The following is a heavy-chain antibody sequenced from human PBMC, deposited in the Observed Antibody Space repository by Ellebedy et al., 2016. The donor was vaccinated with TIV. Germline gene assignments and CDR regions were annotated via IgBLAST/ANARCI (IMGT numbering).Heavy chain of an antibody. V-gene: IGHV1-46*01. CDR3: AREAEMATIAERPETAIPYGMDV. Sequence: ASVKVSCXASGYTFTSYYMHWVRQAPGQGLEWMGIINPSGGSTSYAQKFQGRVTMTRDTSTSTVYMELSSLRSEDTAVYYCAREAEMATIAERPETAIPYGMDVWGQGTTVTVSS. CDR1: GYTFTSYY. D-gene: IGHD5-24*01. CDR2: INPSGGST. J-gene: IGHJ6*02.